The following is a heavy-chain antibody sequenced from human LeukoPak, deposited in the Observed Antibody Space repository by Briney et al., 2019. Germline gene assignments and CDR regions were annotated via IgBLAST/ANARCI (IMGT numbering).Heavy chain of an antibody. CDR2: IYPGDSDT. CDR3: ARHRIVGAHDAFDI. D-gene: IGHD1-26*01. V-gene: IGHV5-51*01. J-gene: IGHJ3*02. CDR1: GYSFTSCW. Sequence: GESLKISCKGSGYSFTSCWIGWVRQMPGKGREWMGIIYPGDSDTRYSPSFQGQVTISADKSISTPYLQWSSLKASDTAMYYCARHRIVGAHDAFDIWGQGTMVTVSS.